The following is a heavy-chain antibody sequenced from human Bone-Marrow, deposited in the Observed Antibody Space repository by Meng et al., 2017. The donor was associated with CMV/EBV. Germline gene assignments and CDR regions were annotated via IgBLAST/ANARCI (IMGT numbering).Heavy chain of an antibody. Sequence: GESLKISCAASGFTFSSYDMHWVRQATGKGLEWVSAIGTAGDTYYPGSVKGRFTISRENAKNSLYLQMNSLRAGDTAVYYCARKVVPAAIRRGADAFDIWGQGTMVTVSS. V-gene: IGHV3-13*01. CDR3: ARKVVPAAIRRGADAFDI. D-gene: IGHD2-2*02. CDR2: IGTAGDT. J-gene: IGHJ3*02. CDR1: GFTFSSYD.